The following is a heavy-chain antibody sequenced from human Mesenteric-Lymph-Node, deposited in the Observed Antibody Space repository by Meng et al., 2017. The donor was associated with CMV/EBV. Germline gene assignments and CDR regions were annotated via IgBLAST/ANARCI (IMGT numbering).Heavy chain of an antibody. Sequence: GESLKISCAASGFTFSNHWMHWVRQAPGKGLVWVSRISSDGSSTGYADSVKGRFTISRDNAKNTLYLQMNSLRAEDTAVYYCAKRNTVVAGPTQGMDVWGQGTTVTVSS. CDR3: AKRNTVVAGPTQGMDV. D-gene: IGHD2-2*01. V-gene: IGHV3-74*01. CDR2: ISSDGSST. J-gene: IGHJ6*02. CDR1: GFTFSNHW.